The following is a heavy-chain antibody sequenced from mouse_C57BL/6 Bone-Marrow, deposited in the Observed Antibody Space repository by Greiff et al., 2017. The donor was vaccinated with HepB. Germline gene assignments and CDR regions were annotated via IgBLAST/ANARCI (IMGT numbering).Heavy chain of an antibody. CDR1: GFSLTSYG. J-gene: IGHJ1*03. V-gene: IGHV2-2*01. CDR3: ARRDSSSFDV. Sequence: VQLVESGPGLVQPSQSLSITCTVSGFSLTSYGVHWVRQSPGKGLEWLGVIWSGGSTDYNAAFISRLSISKDNSKSQVFFKMNSLQADDTAIYYCARRDSSSFDVWGTGTTVTVSS. CDR2: IWSGGST. D-gene: IGHD3-2*02.